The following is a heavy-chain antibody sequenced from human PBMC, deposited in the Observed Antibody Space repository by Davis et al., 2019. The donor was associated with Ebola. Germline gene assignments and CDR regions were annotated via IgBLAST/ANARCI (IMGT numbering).Heavy chain of an antibody. CDR2: MTYSGGRT. J-gene: IGHJ3*02. Sequence: PGGSLRLSCAASGFTFRRYAMSWVRRAPGRGLEWVSRMTYSGGRTWYADSVQGRFTVSRDYFKDTLYLQMNSLRVEDTAVYYCAREGDHYGSESHRDGFDIWGRGTMVAVSS. CDR1: GFTFRRYA. V-gene: IGHV3-23*01. CDR3: AREGDHYGSESHRDGFDI. D-gene: IGHD3-10*01.